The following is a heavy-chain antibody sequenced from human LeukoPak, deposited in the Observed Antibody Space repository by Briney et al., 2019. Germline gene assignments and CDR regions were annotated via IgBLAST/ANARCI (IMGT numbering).Heavy chain of an antibody. D-gene: IGHD5-24*01. V-gene: IGHV4-59*01. CDR3: ARESVEMATIGAFDI. J-gene: IGHJ3*02. Sequence: SETLSLTCAVYGGSFSGYYWSWIRQPPGKGLEWIGYIYYSGSTNYNPSLKSRVTISVDTSKNQFSLRLSSVTAADTAVYYCARESVEMATIGAFDIWGQGTMVTVSS. CDR2: IYYSGST. CDR1: GGSFSGYY.